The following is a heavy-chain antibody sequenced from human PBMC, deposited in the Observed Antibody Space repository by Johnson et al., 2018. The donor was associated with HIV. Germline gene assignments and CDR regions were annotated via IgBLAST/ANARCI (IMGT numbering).Heavy chain of an antibody. V-gene: IGHV3-30*04. CDR2: ISYDGSNK. J-gene: IGHJ3*02. D-gene: IGHD7-27*01. Sequence: VLLVESGGGVVQPGRSLRLSCAASGFSFSRYAMHWVRQAPGKGLEWVAVISYDGSNKYYADSVKGRFTISRDNSKNTLYLQMNSLRAEDTAVYYCASDWGSRHAFDIWGQGTMVTVSS. CDR1: GFSFSRYA. CDR3: ASDWGSRHAFDI.